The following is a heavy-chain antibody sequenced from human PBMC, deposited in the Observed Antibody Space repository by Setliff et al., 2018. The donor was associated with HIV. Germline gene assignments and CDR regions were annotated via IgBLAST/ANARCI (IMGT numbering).Heavy chain of an antibody. CDR2: IYDSGAT. D-gene: IGHD2-15*01. CDR1: GGSISGFY. CDR3: ARGAIYCSGGSCYYDY. J-gene: IGHJ4*02. V-gene: IGHV4-59*08. Sequence: SETLSLTCTVSGGSISGFYWSWIRQSPGNGLEWIGWIYDSGATKYNPSLKSRATISLETSKMQFSLKLNSVSAADTAVYYCARGAIYCSGGSCYYDYWGQGTLVTVSS.